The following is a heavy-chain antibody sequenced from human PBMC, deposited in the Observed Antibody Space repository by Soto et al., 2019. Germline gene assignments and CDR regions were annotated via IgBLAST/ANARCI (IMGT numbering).Heavy chain of an antibody. CDR2: IYSGGST. D-gene: IGHD2-15*01. CDR3: ASVPGRTYCSGGSCHFDY. J-gene: IGHJ4*02. CDR1: GFTVSSNY. V-gene: IGHV3-53*04. Sequence: GGSLRLSCAASGFTVSSNYMSWVRQAPGKGLEWVSVIYSGGSTYYADSVKGRFTISRHNSKNTLYLQMNSLRAEDTAVYYCASVPGRTYCSGGSCHFDYWGQGTLVTVSS.